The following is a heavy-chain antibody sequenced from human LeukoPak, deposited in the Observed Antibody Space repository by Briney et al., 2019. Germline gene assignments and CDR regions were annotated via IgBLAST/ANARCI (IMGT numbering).Heavy chain of an antibody. V-gene: IGHV3-30*03. D-gene: IGHD5-24*01. CDR1: GFTFSSYG. CDR3: AREMASPFDY. Sequence: GGSLRLSCAASGFTFSSYGMQWVRQAPGKGPEWVAVISYDGSNKYYADSVKGRFTISRDNAKNTLYLQMNSLRAEDTAVYYCAREMASPFDYWGQGTLVTVSS. J-gene: IGHJ4*02. CDR2: ISYDGSNK.